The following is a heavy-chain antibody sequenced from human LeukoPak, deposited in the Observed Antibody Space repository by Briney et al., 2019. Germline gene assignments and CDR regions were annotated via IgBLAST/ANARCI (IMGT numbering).Heavy chain of an antibody. J-gene: IGHJ4*02. D-gene: IGHD6-19*01. CDR1: GGSFSGYY. V-gene: IGHV4-59*10. Sequence: PSETLSLTCAVYGGSFSGYYWSWIRQPPGKGLEWIGRIYPSGTTNYNPSLRSRVTMSVDTSKNQFSLKLSSVTAADTAMYYCARVVRYSSGWYYFDYWGQGTLVTVSS. CDR3: ARVVRYSSGWYYFDY. CDR2: IYPSGTT.